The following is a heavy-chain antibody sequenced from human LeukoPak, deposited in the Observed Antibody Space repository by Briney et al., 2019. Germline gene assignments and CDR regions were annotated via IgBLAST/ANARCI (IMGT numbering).Heavy chain of an antibody. D-gene: IGHD4-17*01. CDR2: IQQDGSEI. V-gene: IGHV3-7*03. J-gene: IGHJ3*02. CDR3: AKDLRNDYGDYGADGDAFDI. CDR1: GFTFSSYW. Sequence: PGGSLRLSCVASGFTFSSYWMGWVRQAPGKGLAWVANIQQDGSEIFYVDSVRGRFTISRDNAKNSLYLQMNSLRAEDTAVYYCAKDLRNDYGDYGADGDAFDIWGQGTMVTVSS.